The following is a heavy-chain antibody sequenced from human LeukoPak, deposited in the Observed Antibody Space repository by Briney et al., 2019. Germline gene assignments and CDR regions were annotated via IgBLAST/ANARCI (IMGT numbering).Heavy chain of an antibody. V-gene: IGHV5-10-1*01. CDR2: IDHSGSYT. D-gene: IGHD3-10*01. CDR1: GYSFTSYW. CDR3: ARHGPKSGSYYNVNDCYYGMGV. Sequence: GSSLLISTKASGYSFTSYWISWGRRLPGKDLEGMVRIDHSGSYTNDSPSFQGHVTISADKSISTSYLQRSSLNAADTAVYYCARHGPKSGSYYNVNDCYYGMGVWGQGTTVTVSS. J-gene: IGHJ6*02.